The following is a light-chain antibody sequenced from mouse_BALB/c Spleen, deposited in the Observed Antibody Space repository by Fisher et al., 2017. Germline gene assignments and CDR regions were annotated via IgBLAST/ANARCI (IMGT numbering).Light chain of an antibody. Sequence: DIVMTQTTAIMSASPGEKVTMTCRASSSVSSSYLHWYQQKPGSSPRLLIYDTSNLASGVPVRFSGSGSGNSYSLTISSMEAEDVATYYCFQGSGYPLTFGSGTKLEIK. CDR3: FQGSGYPLT. CDR1: SSVSS. J-gene: IGKJ4*01. V-gene: IGKV4-63*01. CDR2: DTS.